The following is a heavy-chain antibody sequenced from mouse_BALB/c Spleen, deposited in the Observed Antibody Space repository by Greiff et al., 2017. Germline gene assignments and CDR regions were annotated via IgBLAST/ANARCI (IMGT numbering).Heavy chain of an antibody. V-gene: IGHV1S81*02. Sequence: QVQLQQPGAELVKPGASVKLSCKASGYTFTSYWMHWVKQRPGQGLEWIGEINPSNGRTNYNEKFKSKATLTVDKSSSTAYMQLSSLTSEDSAVYYCSRWGYDYTWFAYWGQGTLVTVSA. D-gene: IGHD2-4*01. CDR1: GYTFTSYW. CDR3: SRWGYDYTWFAY. J-gene: IGHJ3*01. CDR2: INPSNGRT.